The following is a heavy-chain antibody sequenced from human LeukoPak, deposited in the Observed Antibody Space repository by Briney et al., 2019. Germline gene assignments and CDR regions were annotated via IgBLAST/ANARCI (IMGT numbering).Heavy chain of an antibody. D-gene: IGHD6-13*01. CDR2: ISYDASSK. CDR3: AKDRSSSWTQDY. Sequence: GGSLRLSCAASVLTLSSYGMHWVRQAPGKGLEWVALISYDASSKYHADSVKGRFTISRDDSKNTLYLQMDSLRAEDTAVYYCAKDRSSSWTQDYWGQGTRVTVSS. CDR1: VLTLSSYG. J-gene: IGHJ4*02. V-gene: IGHV3-30*18.